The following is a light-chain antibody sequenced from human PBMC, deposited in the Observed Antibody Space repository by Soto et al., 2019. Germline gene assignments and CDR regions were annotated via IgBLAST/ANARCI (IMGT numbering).Light chain of an antibody. Sequence: QSLLTQPASVSGSPGQSITISCTGTSSDVGGYTYVSWYQHHPGKAPKLMIYDVTNRPSGVSNRFSGSKSGNTASLTISGLQAEDEADYYCASYTSGTSWVFGGGTKVTVL. V-gene: IGLV2-14*03. CDR3: ASYTSGTSWV. CDR2: DVT. CDR1: SSDVGGYTY. J-gene: IGLJ3*02.